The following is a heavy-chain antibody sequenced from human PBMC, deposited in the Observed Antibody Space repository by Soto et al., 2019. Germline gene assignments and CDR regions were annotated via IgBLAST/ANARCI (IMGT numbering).Heavy chain of an antibody. J-gene: IGHJ4*02. CDR2: MHTSGST. CDR1: GGSIRGYY. V-gene: IGHV4-4*07. Sequence: SETLSLTCTVSGGSIRGYYWSLIRQSAGMGLEWIGRMHTSGSTNYNPSLKSRVTFSVDMSKNQISLKLTSVTAADTALYYCVRASMPKAHFDSWGQGTLVTVSS. CDR3: VRASMPKAHFDS. D-gene: IGHD2-2*01.